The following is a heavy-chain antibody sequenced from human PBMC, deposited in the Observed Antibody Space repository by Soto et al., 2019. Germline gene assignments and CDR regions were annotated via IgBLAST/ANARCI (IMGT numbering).Heavy chain of an antibody. J-gene: IGHJ6*04. Sequence: SETLSLTCTVTGYCISSRRYYWGWIRQPPGKGLEWIGSIYYSGSTYNNPSLRSRVSMSIDTSKEQFSLKLKSVTAADTALYLCARPRTSVETQAYSDVWGAGSLVTVSS. CDR1: GYCISSRRYY. CDR2: IYYSGST. V-gene: IGHV4-39*01. D-gene: IGHD2-15*01. CDR3: ARPRTSVETQAYSDV.